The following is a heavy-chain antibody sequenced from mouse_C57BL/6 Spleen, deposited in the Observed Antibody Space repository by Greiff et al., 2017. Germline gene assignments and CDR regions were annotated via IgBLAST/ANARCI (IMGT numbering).Heavy chain of an antibody. Sequence: LVESGAELVKPGASVKISCKASGYAFSSYWMNWVKQRPGKGLEWIGQIYPGDGDTNYNGKFKGKATLTADKSSSTAYMQLSSLTSEDSAVYFCARTGITTVVAPFDYWGQGTTLTVSS. CDR3: ARTGITTVVAPFDY. J-gene: IGHJ2*01. CDR1: GYAFSSYW. D-gene: IGHD1-1*01. V-gene: IGHV1-80*01. CDR2: IYPGDGDT.